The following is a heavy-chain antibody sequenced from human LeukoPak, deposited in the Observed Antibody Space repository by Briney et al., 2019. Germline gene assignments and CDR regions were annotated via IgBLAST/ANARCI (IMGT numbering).Heavy chain of an antibody. CDR2: ISSSSSYI. J-gene: IGHJ4*02. D-gene: IGHD6-19*01. Sequence: GALRLSCAASGFTFSSYSMNWVRQAPGKGLEWVSSISSSSSYIYYADSVKGRFTISRDNAKNSLYLQMNSLRAEDTAVYYCARDPTVAGMEGGFDYWGQGTLVTVSP. V-gene: IGHV3-21*01. CDR1: GFTFSSYS. CDR3: ARDPTVAGMEGGFDY.